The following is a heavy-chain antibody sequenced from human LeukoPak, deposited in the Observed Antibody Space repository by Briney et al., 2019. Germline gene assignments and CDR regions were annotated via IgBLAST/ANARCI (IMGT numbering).Heavy chain of an antibody. J-gene: IGHJ6*02. CDR3: ARDLDSVMDV. V-gene: IGHV3-30*04. Sequence: PGGSLRLSCAASGFTFSSYTMHWVRQAPGKGLEWVAVISYDGSNKYYADSVKGRFTISRDNSKNTLHLQMNSLRAEDTAVYYCARDLDSVMDVWGQGTTVTVSS. CDR2: ISYDGSNK. CDR1: GFTFSSYT.